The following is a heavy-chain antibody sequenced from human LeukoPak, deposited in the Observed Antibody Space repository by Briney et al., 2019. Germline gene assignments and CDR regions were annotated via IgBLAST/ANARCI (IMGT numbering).Heavy chain of an antibody. CDR3: TTGVTKIAY. Sequence: KPGGSLRLSCAASGFTFSNAWMSWVRQAPGKGLEWVGHIKSKTDGGTTDYAAPVKGRFTISRDDSKNTLYLQMNSLKTEDTAVYYCTTGVTKIAYWGQGTLVTVSS. V-gene: IGHV3-15*01. J-gene: IGHJ4*02. CDR2: IKSKTDGGTT. CDR1: GFTFSNAW. D-gene: IGHD2-21*02.